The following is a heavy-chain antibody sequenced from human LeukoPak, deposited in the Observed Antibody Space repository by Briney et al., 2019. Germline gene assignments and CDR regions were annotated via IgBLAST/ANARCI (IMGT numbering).Heavy chain of an antibody. CDR1: GFPFRNYW. CDR3: ARARTATYNVFADF. CDR2: INEDETER. J-gene: IGHJ4*02. D-gene: IGHD3-3*01. V-gene: IGHV3-7*01. Sequence: GSLRTSRGTSGFPFRNYWIKWLRQTPGKGVGGVAHINEDETERYYVASVEGRFTVSRDNGKNSLYLQMNGLRAEDSAVFYCARARTATYNVFADFWGQGTLVTVSS.